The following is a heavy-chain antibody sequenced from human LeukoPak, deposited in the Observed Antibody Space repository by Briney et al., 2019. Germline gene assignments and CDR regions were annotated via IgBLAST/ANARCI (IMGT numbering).Heavy chain of an antibody. CDR2: ISSSGSTI. Sequence: QPGGSLRLSCAASGFPFRSYAMHWVRQAPGKGLEWVSYISSSGSTIYYADSVKGRFTISRDNAKNSLYLQMNSLRAEDTAVYYCAELGITMIGGVWGKGTTVTISS. V-gene: IGHV3-48*03. D-gene: IGHD3-10*02. CDR3: AELGITMIGGV. CDR1: GFPFRSYA. J-gene: IGHJ6*04.